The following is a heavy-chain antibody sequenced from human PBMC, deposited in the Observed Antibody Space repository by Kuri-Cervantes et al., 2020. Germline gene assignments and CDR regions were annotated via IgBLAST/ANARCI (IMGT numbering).Heavy chain of an antibody. CDR3: AREPDIVVVVAALENTSPCFDP. D-gene: IGHD2-15*01. V-gene: IGHV1-2*02. Sequence: ASVKVSCKASGYTFTGYYMHWVRQAPGQGLEWMGWINPNSGGTNYAQKFQGRVTMTRDTSISTAYMELSRLRSDDTAVYYCAREPDIVVVVAALENTSPCFDPWGQGTLVTVSS. CDR1: GYTFTGYY. CDR2: INPNSGGT. J-gene: IGHJ5*02.